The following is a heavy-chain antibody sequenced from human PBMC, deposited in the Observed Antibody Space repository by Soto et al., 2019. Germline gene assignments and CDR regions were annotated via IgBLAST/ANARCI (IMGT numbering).Heavy chain of an antibody. Sequence: SETLSLTCTVSGGSISSGGYYWSWIRQHPGKGLEWIGYIYYSGSTYYNPSLKSRVTISVDTSKNQFSLKLSSVTAADTAVYYCARVTQSRTWSNNWSAPWGQGPLVTVPS. D-gene: IGHD2-2*01. J-gene: IGHJ5*02. CDR2: IYYSGST. CDR1: GGSISSGGYY. V-gene: IGHV4-31*03. CDR3: ARVTQSRTWSNNWSAP.